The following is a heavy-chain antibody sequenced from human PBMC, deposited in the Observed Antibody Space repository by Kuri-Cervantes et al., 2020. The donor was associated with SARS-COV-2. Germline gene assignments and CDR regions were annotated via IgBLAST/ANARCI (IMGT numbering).Heavy chain of an antibody. D-gene: IGHD3-3*01. CDR2: IYHSGST. V-gene: IGHV4-38-2*02. Sequence: SETLSLTCTVSGYSISSGYYWGWIRQPPGKGLEWIGSIYHSGSTYYNPSLKSRVTISVDTSKNQFSPKLSSVTAADTAVYYCARAGDFWSGPKFDPWGQGTLVTDSS. CDR3: ARAGDFWSGPKFDP. J-gene: IGHJ5*02. CDR1: GYSISSGYY.